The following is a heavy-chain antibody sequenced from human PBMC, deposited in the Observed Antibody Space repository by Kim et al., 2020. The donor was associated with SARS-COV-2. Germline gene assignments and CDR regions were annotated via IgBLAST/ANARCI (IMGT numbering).Heavy chain of an antibody. CDR1: GFTFSSYA. CDR2: ISYDGSNK. D-gene: IGHD6-13*01. V-gene: IGHV3-30*04. J-gene: IGHJ5*02. CDR3: AAKYSSSWYDFRFGWKNWFDP. Sequence: SLRLSCAASGFTFSSYAMHWVRQAPGKGLEWVAVISYDGSNKYYADSVKGRFTISRDNSKNTLYLQMNSLRAEDTAVYYCAAKYSSSWYDFRFGWKNWFDPWGQGTLVTVSS.